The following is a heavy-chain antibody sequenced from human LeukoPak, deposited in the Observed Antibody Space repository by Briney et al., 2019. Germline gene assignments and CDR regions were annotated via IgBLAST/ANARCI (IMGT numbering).Heavy chain of an antibody. CDR3: AKGPPEYCSGGSCHSGRNWIDP. CDR2: INPNSGGA. V-gene: IGHV1-2*02. J-gene: IGHJ5*02. CDR1: GYTFSGYY. D-gene: IGHD2-15*01. Sequence: ASVKVSCKASGYTFSGYYMHWLRQAPGQGLEWMGWINPNSGGADYAQKFQGRVTMTRDTSISTAYMALSRLRSDDTAVYYCAKGPPEYCSGGSCHSGRNWIDPWGQGTLVTVSS.